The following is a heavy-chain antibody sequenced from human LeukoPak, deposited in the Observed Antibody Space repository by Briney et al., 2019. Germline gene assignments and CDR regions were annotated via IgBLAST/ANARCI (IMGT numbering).Heavy chain of an antibody. Sequence: GESLKISCKGSGYSFTSYWIGWVRQMPGKGLEWMGIIYPGDSDTRYSPSFQGQVTISADKSISTAYLQWSSLKASDTAMYYCARQPTYYYYYMDVWGQRDHGHRLL. V-gene: IGHV5-51*01. CDR2: IYPGDSDT. CDR3: ARQPTYYYYYMDV. J-gene: IGHJ6*03. CDR1: GYSFTSYW.